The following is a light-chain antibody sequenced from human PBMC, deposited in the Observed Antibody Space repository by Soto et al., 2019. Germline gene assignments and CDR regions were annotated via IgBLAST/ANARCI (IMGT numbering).Light chain of an antibody. CDR1: QSRLYSSNSKNY. J-gene: IGKJ1*01. Sequence: DIVMTQSPDSLAVSLGERATINCKSSQSRLYSSNSKNYLAWYQRKPGQPPKLLIYWAYTRESGVPDRFSGSGSGTDFTLTISSLQAEDVAVYYCQHYLSMPRTFGQGTKVEIK. CDR2: WAY. V-gene: IGKV4-1*01. CDR3: QHYLSMPRT.